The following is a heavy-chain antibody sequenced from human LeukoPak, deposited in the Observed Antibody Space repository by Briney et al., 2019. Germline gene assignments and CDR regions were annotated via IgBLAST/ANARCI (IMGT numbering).Heavy chain of an antibody. D-gene: IGHD3-22*01. CDR1: GFTFSDYN. Sequence: GGSLRLSCAASGFTFSDYNMRWIRQAPGKGLEWVSSISRSGSTKYYADSVKGRFTNSRDNSKNTLYLQMNSLRAEDTAVYYCATVGPYYYDSSGYYEGYWGQGTLVTVSS. CDR2: ISRSGSTK. J-gene: IGHJ4*02. CDR3: ATVGPYYYDSSGYYEGY. V-gene: IGHV3-11*04.